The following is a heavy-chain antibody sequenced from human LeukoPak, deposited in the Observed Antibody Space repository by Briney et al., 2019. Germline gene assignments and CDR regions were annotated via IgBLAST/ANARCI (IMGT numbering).Heavy chain of an antibody. V-gene: IGHV4-34*01. CDR2: INHSGST. D-gene: IGHD6-19*01. Sequence: SETLSLTCAVYGGSFSGYYWSWIRQPPGKGLEWIGEINHSGSTNYNPSLKSQVTISVDTSKNQSSLKLSSVTAADTAVYYCARGRESSGWDFDYWGQGTLVTVSS. CDR1: GGSFSGYY. J-gene: IGHJ4*02. CDR3: ARGRESSGWDFDY.